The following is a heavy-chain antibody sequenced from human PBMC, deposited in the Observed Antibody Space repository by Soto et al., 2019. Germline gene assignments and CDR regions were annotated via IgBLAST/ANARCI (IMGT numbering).Heavy chain of an antibody. CDR1: GGSISTTSYY. J-gene: IGHJ6*02. V-gene: IGHV4-39*01. CDR2: IYYSGST. CDR3: ARQSEYYYATGRAAPLYGMDV. Sequence: QLQLQESGPGLVMPSETLSLTCTVSGGSISTTSYYWGWIRQPPGKGLEWIGNIYYSGSTYYNPSISGPVTVSVDTTKQPFSLKRSSVTAADTAMYYCARQSEYYYATGRAAPLYGMDVWGQGTTVTVS. D-gene: IGHD3-10*01.